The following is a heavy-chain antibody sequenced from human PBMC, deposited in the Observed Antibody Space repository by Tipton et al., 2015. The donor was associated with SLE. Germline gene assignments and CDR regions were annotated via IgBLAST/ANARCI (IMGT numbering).Heavy chain of an antibody. CDR1: GFTFSDYY. Sequence: SLRLSCAASGFTFSDYYMSWIRQAPGKGLEWVSYISSSGSTIYYADSVKGRFTISRDNAKNSVYLQMNSLRAEDTAVYYCARDRTYYYDSSGYPTFFDYWGQGTLVTVSS. V-gene: IGHV3-11*01. D-gene: IGHD3-22*01. J-gene: IGHJ4*02. CDR3: ARDRTYYYDSSGYPTFFDY. CDR2: ISSSGSTI.